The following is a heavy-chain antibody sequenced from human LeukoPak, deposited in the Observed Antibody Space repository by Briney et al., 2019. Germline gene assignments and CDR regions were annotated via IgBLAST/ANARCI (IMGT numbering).Heavy chain of an antibody. CDR3: AKDEGLTGTTQFDP. D-gene: IGHD1-7*01. J-gene: IGHJ5*02. V-gene: IGHV3-23*01. CDR1: GFTFSSYA. CDR2: ISGSGGST. Sequence: PGGSLRLSCVASGFTFSSYAMSWVRHAPGKGLEWVSGISGSGGSTYYADSVKGRFTISRDNSKNTLYLQMHSLRAEDTAVYYCAKDEGLTGTTQFDPWGQGTLVTVSA.